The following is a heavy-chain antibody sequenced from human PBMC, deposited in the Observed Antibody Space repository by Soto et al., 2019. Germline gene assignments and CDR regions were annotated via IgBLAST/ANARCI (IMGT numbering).Heavy chain of an antibody. CDR3: ARDQVAVAGTDNWFDP. J-gene: IGHJ5*02. D-gene: IGHD2-15*01. Sequence: VQLLQSGAEVRKAGASVKVSCETSGYTFTAYGISWVRQAPGQVLEWMGWISTYNGYTKYAQKIQGRVTMTIDTSTSTAYMELRSLTSDDTAVYYCARDQVAVAGTDNWFDPWGQGTLVTVSS. V-gene: IGHV1-18*04. CDR2: ISTYNGYT. CDR1: GYTFTAYG.